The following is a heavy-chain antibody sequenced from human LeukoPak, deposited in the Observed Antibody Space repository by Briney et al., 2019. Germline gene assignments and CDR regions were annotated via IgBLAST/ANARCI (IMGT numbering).Heavy chain of an antibody. D-gene: IGHD3-22*01. CDR1: SGSFSGYY. CDR3: ARGPYYYDSSGYYYSDYYFDY. V-gene: IGHV4-34*01. Sequence: SETLSLTCAVYSGSFSGYYWSWIRQPPGKGLEWIGEIIHSGSTNYNPSLKSRVTISVDKSKNQFSLKLSSVTAADTAVYYCARGPYYYDSSGYYYSDYYFDYWGQGTLVTVSS. CDR2: IIHSGST. J-gene: IGHJ4*02.